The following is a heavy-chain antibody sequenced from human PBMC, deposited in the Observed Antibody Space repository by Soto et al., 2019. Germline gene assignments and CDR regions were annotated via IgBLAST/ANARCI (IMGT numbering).Heavy chain of an antibody. V-gene: IGHV4-4*07. D-gene: IGHD3-3*01. CDR1: GGSMSSYY. CDR2: VYSSGGS. J-gene: IGHJ5*02. CDR3: ARGQRFSDWFDP. Sequence: QVHLQQSGPGLVKPSETLSLTCTVSGGSMSSYYWTWIQQPAGKGLEWLGRVYSSGGSHYNPYLKSRVAISLDTSKKQFSLRLLSVTDADTAVYYCARGQRFSDWFDPWGQGTLVTVSS.